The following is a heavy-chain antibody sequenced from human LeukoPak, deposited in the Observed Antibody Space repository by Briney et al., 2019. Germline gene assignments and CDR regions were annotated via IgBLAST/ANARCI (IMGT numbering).Heavy chain of an antibody. CDR3: AGAMVRGVTWDY. CDR1: GASISSGSYY. CDR2: IYTTGSI. V-gene: IGHV4-61*02. J-gene: IGHJ4*02. D-gene: IGHD3-10*01. Sequence: SQTLSLTCTVSGASISSGSYYWTWIRQPAGKGLEWIGRIYTTGSINYNPSLQSRVTISIDTSKNQFSLKLSSVTAADTAVYYCAGAMVRGVTWDYWGQGTLVTVSS.